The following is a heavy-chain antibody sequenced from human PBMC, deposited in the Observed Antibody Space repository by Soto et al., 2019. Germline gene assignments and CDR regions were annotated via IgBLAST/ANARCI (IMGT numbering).Heavy chain of an antibody. Sequence: QVQLVQSGAEVKKPGASVKVSCKASGYTFTSYDINWVRQATGQGLEWMGWMNPNSGNTGYAQKFQGRVTMTRNTSIITAYMELSSRRSEDTAVYYCARVIHYDILAGYSTGVGWFDPWGQGTLVTVSS. CDR2: MNPNSGNT. D-gene: IGHD3-9*01. V-gene: IGHV1-8*01. CDR1: GYTFTSYD. J-gene: IGHJ5*02. CDR3: ARVIHYDILAGYSTGVGWFDP.